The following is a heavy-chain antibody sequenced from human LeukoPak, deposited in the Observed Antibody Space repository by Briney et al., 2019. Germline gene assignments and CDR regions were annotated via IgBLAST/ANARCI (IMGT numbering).Heavy chain of an antibody. V-gene: IGHV3-30*02. Sequence: GGSLRLSCAASGFTFSSYGMLWVRQAPGPGLEGVAFIRYAGSNKYYAASVKGRFTISRDNSKNTLYLQMNSLRAEDTAVYYCARGGEWEHAFDIWGQGTMVTVSS. J-gene: IGHJ3*02. CDR3: ARGGEWEHAFDI. D-gene: IGHD1-26*01. CDR2: IRYAGSNK. CDR1: GFTFSSYG.